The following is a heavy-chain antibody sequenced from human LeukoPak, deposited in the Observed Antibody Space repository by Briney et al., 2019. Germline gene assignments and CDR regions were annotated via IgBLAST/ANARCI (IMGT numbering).Heavy chain of an antibody. CDR2: IYSGGST. J-gene: IGHJ6*02. D-gene: IGHD1-26*01. CDR1: GFTVSSNY. V-gene: IGHV3-66*01. CDR3: ARKEGAVYYYYGMDV. Sequence: GGSLRLSCAASGFTVSSNYMSWVRQAPGKGLEWVSVIYSGGSTYYADSVKGRFTISRDNAKNSLYLQMNSLRAEDTAVYYCARKEGAVYYYYGMDVWGQGTTVTVSS.